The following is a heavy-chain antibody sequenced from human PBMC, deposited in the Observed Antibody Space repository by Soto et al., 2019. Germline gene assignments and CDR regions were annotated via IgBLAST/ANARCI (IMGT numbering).Heavy chain of an antibody. Sequence: GESLKISCKGSGYSFTSYWIGWVRQMPGKGLEWMGIIYPGDSDTRYSPSFQGQVTISAGKSISTAYLQWSSLKASDTAMYYCARANLPPYSSGWYVDYWGQGTLVTVSS. CDR2: IYPGDSDT. D-gene: IGHD6-19*01. CDR3: ARANLPPYSSGWYVDY. J-gene: IGHJ4*02. V-gene: IGHV5-51*01. CDR1: GYSFTSYW.